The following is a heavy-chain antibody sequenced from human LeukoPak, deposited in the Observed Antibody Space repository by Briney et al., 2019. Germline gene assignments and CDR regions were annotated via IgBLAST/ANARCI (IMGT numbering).Heavy chain of an antibody. J-gene: IGHJ5*02. CDR1: GGSMSSYY. CDR3: ARGYSSGWYRGWFDP. V-gene: IGHV4-59*01. D-gene: IGHD6-19*01. CDR2: IHYNGST. Sequence: PSETLSLTCTVSGGSMSSYYWNWIRQPPGKGLEWIGHIHYNGSTNYNPSLKSGVTISVDTSKNQFSLKLSSVTAADTAVYYCARGYSSGWYRGWFDPWGQGTLVIVSS.